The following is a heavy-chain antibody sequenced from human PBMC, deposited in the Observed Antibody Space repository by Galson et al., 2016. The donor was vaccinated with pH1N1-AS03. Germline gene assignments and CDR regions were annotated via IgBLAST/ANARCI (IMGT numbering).Heavy chain of an antibody. Sequence: SLRLSCAASGFTFRYAWMSWVRQAPGKGLGWVGRIKSKTDGGTTDFAAPVEGRFTISRDDSKNMLYLQMNSLKTEDSAMYYCTKEGYGDYFDYWGQGTLVTVSS. CDR1: GFTFRYAW. V-gene: IGHV3-15*01. CDR2: IKSKTDGGTT. D-gene: IGHD4-17*01. J-gene: IGHJ4*02. CDR3: TKEGYGDYFDY.